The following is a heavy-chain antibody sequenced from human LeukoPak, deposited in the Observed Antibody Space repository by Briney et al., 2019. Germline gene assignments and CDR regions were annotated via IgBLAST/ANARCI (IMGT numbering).Heavy chain of an antibody. Sequence: ASVKVSCKASGGTFSSYAISWVRQAPGQGLEWMGRIIPIFGTANYAQKFQGRVTITTDESTSIAYMELSSLRSEDTAVYYCARSVAGGGYNAFDIWGQGTIVTVSS. D-gene: IGHD6-19*01. CDR1: GGTFSSYA. CDR3: ARSVAGGGYNAFDI. J-gene: IGHJ3*02. CDR2: IIPIFGTA. V-gene: IGHV1-69*05.